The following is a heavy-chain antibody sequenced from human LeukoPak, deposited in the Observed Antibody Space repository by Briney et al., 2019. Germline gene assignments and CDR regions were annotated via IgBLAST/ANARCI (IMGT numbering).Heavy chain of an antibody. CDR1: GFTFSSYS. Sequence: GGSLRLSCAASGFTFSSYSMNWVRQAPGKGLEWVSSISGSSSYIYYADSVKGRFTISRDNSKNTLYLQMNSLRAEDTAVYYCARRFYYGSGSFDYWGQGTLVTVSS. V-gene: IGHV3-21*04. J-gene: IGHJ4*02. CDR2: ISGSSSYI. D-gene: IGHD3-10*01. CDR3: ARRFYYGSGSFDY.